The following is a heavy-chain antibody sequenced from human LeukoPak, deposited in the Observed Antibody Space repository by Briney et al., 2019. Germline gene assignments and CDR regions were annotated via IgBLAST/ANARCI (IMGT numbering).Heavy chain of an antibody. CDR3: ARDPADWGYDY. CDR2: IYYSGST. V-gene: IGHV4-59*12. CDR1: GGSISSYY. J-gene: IGHJ4*02. D-gene: IGHD7-27*01. Sequence: PSETLSLTCTVSGGSISSYYGSWIRQPPGKGLEWIGYIYYSGSTNYNPSLKSRVTISVDTSKNQFSLQLNSVTPEDTAVYYCARDPADWGYDYWGQGTLVTVSS.